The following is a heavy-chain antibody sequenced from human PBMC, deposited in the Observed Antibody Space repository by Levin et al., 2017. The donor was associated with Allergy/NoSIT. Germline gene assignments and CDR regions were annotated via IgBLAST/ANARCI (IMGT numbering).Heavy chain of an antibody. J-gene: IGHJ6*02. CDR2: INPNSGGT. Sequence: ASVKVSCKASGYTFTGYYMHWVRQAPGQGLEWMGRINPNSGGTNYAQKFQGRVTMTRDTSISTAYMELSRLRSDDTAVYYCARVGTDYDILTGYYGPPYYGMDVWGQGTTVTVSS. CDR3: ARVGTDYDILTGYYGPPYYGMDV. V-gene: IGHV1-2*06. CDR1: GYTFTGYY. D-gene: IGHD3-9*01.